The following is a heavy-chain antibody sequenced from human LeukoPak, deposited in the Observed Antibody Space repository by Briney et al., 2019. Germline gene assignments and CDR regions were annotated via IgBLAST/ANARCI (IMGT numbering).Heavy chain of an antibody. D-gene: IGHD1-26*01. CDR1: GFTFSSYA. CDR2: VSYDGTDK. CDR3: ARVGHILGAKLDY. Sequence: PGESLRLSCAASGFTFSSYAIHWVRQAPGKGLEWVAGVSYDGTDKYYADSVKGRFSISRDNSKNTLFLQMNSLKPEDTAVFYCARVGHILGAKLDYWGQGTLVTDS. V-gene: IGHV3-30*04. J-gene: IGHJ4*02.